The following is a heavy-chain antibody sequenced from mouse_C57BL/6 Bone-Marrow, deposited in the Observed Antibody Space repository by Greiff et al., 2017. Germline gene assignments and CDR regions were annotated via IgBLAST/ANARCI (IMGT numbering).Heavy chain of an antibody. J-gene: IGHJ3*01. D-gene: IGHD1-1*01. Sequence: EVMLVESGGDLVKPGGSLKLSCAASGFTFSSYGMSWVRQTPDKRLEWVATISSGGSYTYYTDSVKGRFTISRDNAKNTLYLQMSSLKSEDTAMYYCARQRLRAWFAYWGQGTLVTVSA. V-gene: IGHV5-6*01. CDR1: GFTFSSYG. CDR2: ISSGGSYT. CDR3: ARQRLRAWFAY.